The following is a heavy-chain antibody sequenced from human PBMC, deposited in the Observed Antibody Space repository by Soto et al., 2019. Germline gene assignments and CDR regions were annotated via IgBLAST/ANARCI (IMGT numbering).Heavy chain of an antibody. D-gene: IGHD3-10*01. CDR1: GFTVSSNY. CDR3: ARGILRGVIIYYYYMDV. V-gene: IGHV3-66*01. J-gene: IGHJ6*03. CDR2: IYSGGNT. Sequence: EMLVVESGGGLVQPGGSLRLSCAASGFTVSSNYMTWVRQVPGKGLEWVSIIYSGGNTYYADSVKGRFTLSRDNSKNTLYLQKNSLRAEDTAVYYCARGILRGVIIYYYYMDVWGRGTTVTVSS.